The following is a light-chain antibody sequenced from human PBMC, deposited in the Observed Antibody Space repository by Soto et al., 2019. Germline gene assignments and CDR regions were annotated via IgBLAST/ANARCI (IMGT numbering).Light chain of an antibody. Sequence: QSMLTQPPSVSAAPGQRVTISCSGSSSNIGGNSVSWYQQLPGTAPKLLIYDDDKRPSGIPDRFSGSKSGTSATLGITGFQTGDEADHYCGSWDSSLSAYVFGTGTRSPS. CDR1: SSNIGGNS. J-gene: IGLJ1*01. CDR3: GSWDSSLSAYV. V-gene: IGLV1-51*01. CDR2: DDD.